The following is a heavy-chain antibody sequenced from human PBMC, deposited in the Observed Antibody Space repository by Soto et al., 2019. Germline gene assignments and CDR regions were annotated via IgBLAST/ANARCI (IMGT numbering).Heavy chain of an antibody. CDR1: GYTFTSYG. J-gene: IGHJ4*02. V-gene: IGHV1-18*01. CDR2: IRPYNGDT. Sequence: ASVEVSCKASGYTFTSYGISWVRQAPGQGLEWMGWIRPYNGDTKYAQSLQGRVTMTTDTSTSTAYMEMRSLRSDDTAVYYCVRDLDGSGSYYTDYWGPGTLVTVSS. D-gene: IGHD3-10*01. CDR3: VRDLDGSGSYYTDY.